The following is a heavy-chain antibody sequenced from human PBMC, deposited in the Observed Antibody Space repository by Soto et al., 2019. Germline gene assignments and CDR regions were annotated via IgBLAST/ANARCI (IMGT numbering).Heavy chain of an antibody. J-gene: IGHJ4*02. V-gene: IGHV3-15*01. CDR2: IKSKTVVGTA. CDR1: GITFTKAW. CDR3: STEAYSTNDIWYRASL. Sequence: EVQLVESGGGLVQPGGSLRLSCAVSGITFTKAWMSWVRQAPGKGLEWVGRIKSKTVVGTADYAAPLKGRFTISRDDSKNTLFLQMNSLNTEDTAVYYCSTEAYSTNDIWYRASLWGQGTLVTVSS. D-gene: IGHD2-8*01.